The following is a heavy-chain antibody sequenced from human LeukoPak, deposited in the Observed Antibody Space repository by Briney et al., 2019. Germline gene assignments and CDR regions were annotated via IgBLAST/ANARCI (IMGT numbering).Heavy chain of an antibody. Sequence: SETLSLTCTVSGGSISSGDYYWSWIRQPPGKGLEWIGYIYYSGSTYYNPSLKSRVTISVDTSKNQFSLKLSSVTAADTAVYYCARDFLRDYGDPFDSWGQGTLVTVSS. CDR2: IYYSGST. CDR1: GGSISSGDYY. D-gene: IGHD4-17*01. V-gene: IGHV4-30-4*08. CDR3: ARDFLRDYGDPFDS. J-gene: IGHJ4*02.